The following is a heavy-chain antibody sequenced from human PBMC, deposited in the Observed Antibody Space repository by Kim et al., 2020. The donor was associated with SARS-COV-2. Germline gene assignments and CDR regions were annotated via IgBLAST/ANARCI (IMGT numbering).Heavy chain of an antibody. CDR2: INAGNGNT. V-gene: IGHV1-3*01. J-gene: IGHJ4*02. D-gene: IGHD5-18*01. CDR1: GYTFTSYA. CDR3: ARGIHRLDPGDY. Sequence: ASVKVSCKASGYTFTSYAMHWVRQAPGQRLEWMGWINAGNGNTKYSQKFQGRVTITRDTSASTAYMELSSLRSEDTAVYYCARGIHRLDPGDYWGQGTLVTVSS.